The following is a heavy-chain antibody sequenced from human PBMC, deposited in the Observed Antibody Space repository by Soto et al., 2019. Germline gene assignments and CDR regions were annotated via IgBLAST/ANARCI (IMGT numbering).Heavy chain of an antibody. V-gene: IGHV3-23*01. CDR3: AKDGLAAAFDP. Sequence: GSLRLSCAASGFNFSSYAMSWVRQAPGKGLEWVSAISGSGGSTYYADSVKGRFTISRDNSKNTPYLQLNSLRAEDTAVYYCAKDGLAAAFDPWGQGTLVTVSS. J-gene: IGHJ5*02. CDR1: GFNFSSYA. D-gene: IGHD6-13*01. CDR2: ISGSGGST.